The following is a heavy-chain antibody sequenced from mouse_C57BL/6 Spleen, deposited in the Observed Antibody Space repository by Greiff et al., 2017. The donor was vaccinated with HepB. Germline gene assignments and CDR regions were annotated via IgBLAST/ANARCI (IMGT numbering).Heavy chain of an antibody. J-gene: IGHJ2*01. Sequence: QVQLQQSGAELARPGASVKLSCKASGYTFTSYGISWVKQRTGQGLEWIGEIYPRSGNTYYNEKFKGKATLTADKSSSTAYMELRSLTSEDSAVYFWAMGTTVVARDFDYWGQGTTLTVSS. CDR2: IYPRSGNT. CDR3: AMGTTVVARDFDY. V-gene: IGHV1-81*01. D-gene: IGHD1-1*01. CDR1: GYTFTSYG.